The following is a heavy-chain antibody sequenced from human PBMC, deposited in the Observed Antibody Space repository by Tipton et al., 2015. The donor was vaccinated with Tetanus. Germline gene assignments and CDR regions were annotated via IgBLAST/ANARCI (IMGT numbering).Heavy chain of an antibody. CDR2: IHPSGST. Sequence: SLTCTIYGGSFSGYYWSWIRQPPGRGLEWIGEIHPSGSTNYNSSLKSRVTLSQDTSKSQFSLKVNSVTAADTAVYYCARIGWPEQNKPAFDVWGQGTVVTVSS. D-gene: IGHD6-19*01. J-gene: IGHJ3*01. V-gene: IGHV4-34*01. CDR3: ARIGWPEQNKPAFDV. CDR1: GGSFSGYY.